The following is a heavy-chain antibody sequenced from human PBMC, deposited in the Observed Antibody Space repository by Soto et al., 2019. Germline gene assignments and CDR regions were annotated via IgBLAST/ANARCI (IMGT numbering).Heavy chain of an antibody. CDR2: IYWDDAK. J-gene: IGHJ5*02. V-gene: IGHV2-5*02. D-gene: IGHD1-26*01. Sequence: QITLKESGPTLVEPTQTLTLTCAFSGFSLSTSGVGVGWIRQPPGKALEWLAFIYWDDAKRYSPSLNSGLTIFKSTSKTQVLLIITNMDPVDTATYYCAHRQDSRGSWDSGWLDPWGQGTLVTVSS. CDR1: GFSLSTSGVG. CDR3: AHRQDSRGSWDSGWLDP.